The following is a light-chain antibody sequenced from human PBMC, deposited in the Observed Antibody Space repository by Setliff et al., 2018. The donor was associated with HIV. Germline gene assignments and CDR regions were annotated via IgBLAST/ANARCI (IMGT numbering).Light chain of an antibody. Sequence: QSVLTQPPSVSGTPGQRVTISCSGSGSNIRSDSVYWYQHLPGTAPKLLIYRNSQRPSGIPDRISGSQSGTSASLAISGLRSEDEAIYFCAAWSDSLSGWVFGGGTKVTVL. CDR3: AAWSDSLSGWV. CDR1: GSNIRSDS. CDR2: RNS. V-gene: IGLV1-47*01. J-gene: IGLJ3*02.